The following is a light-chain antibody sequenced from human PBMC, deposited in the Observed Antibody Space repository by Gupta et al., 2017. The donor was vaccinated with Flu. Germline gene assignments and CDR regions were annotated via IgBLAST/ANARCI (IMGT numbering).Light chain of an antibody. J-gene: IGLJ1*01. CDR1: NIGNKN. V-gene: IGLV3-21*02. CDR2: DDS. Sequence: GGNNIGNKNVHWYQQKPGQAPVLVGYDDSDRPSGIPERFSGSNSGNTATLTISRVEGGDEADYYCQVWDSSSDHDVFGTGTKVTVL. CDR3: QVWDSSSDHDV.